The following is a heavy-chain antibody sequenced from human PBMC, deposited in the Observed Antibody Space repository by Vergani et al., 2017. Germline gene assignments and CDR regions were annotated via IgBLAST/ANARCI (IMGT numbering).Heavy chain of an antibody. D-gene: IGHD6-19*01. Sequence: QLQLQESGPGLVKPSETLSLTCTVSGVSIGSNSYYWGWLRQPPGKGLEWSGTIYYTGTTYYNEAHKTRLTISVDTSKNQFSLNLTSVTAADTAVYYCTRHGRSGWAGYFQHWGQGTLVTASS. CDR2: IYYTGTT. J-gene: IGHJ1*01. CDR3: TRHGRSGWAGYFQH. CDR1: GVSIGSNSYY. V-gene: IGHV4-39*01.